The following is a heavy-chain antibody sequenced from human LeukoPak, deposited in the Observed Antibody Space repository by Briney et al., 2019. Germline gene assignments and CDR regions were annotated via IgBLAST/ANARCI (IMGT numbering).Heavy chain of an antibody. Sequence: GESLKISCKGSGYSFTNYWNAWVRQMPGKGLEWMGVIYPGDSDTRYSPSFQGQVTMSADKSISTAYLQWSSLKASDTAMYYCARRYPYDSSGYFTAFDYWGQGTLVTVSS. V-gene: IGHV5-51*01. D-gene: IGHD3-22*01. J-gene: IGHJ4*02. CDR2: IYPGDSDT. CDR3: ARRYPYDSSGYFTAFDY. CDR1: GYSFTNYW.